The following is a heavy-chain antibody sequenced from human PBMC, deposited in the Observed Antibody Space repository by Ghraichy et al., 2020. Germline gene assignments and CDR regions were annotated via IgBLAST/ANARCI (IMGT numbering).Heavy chain of an antibody. D-gene: IGHD6-19*01. V-gene: IGHV1-18*04. CDR1: GYTFTSYG. J-gene: IGHJ4*02. Sequence: ASVKVSCKASGYTFTSYGISWVRQAPGQGLEWMGWISAYNGNTNYAQKLQGRVTMTTDTSTSTAYMELRSLRSDDTAVYYCARVTLSGWHRGYFDYWGQGTLVTVSS. CDR3: ARVTLSGWHRGYFDY. CDR2: ISAYNGNT.